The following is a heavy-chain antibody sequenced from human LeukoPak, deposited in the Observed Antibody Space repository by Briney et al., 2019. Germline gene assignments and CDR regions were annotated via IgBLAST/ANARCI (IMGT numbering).Heavy chain of an antibody. V-gene: IGHV3-23*01. D-gene: IGHD5-24*01. CDR3: AKVRKDGSNWDDFDY. CDR2: ILDNGGDT. J-gene: IGHJ4*02. CDR1: GFTFRNYG. Sequence: GGSLRLSCAASGFTFRNYGMNWVRQAPGKGLQWVSGILDNGGDTFYADSVQGRFTISRDNSKNTLYLQMNSLRVEDTAIYYCAKVRKDGSNWDDFDYWGQGTMVTVSS.